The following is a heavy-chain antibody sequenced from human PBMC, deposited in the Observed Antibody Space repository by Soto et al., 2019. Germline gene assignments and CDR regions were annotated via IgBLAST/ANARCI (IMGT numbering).Heavy chain of an antibody. Sequence: AGPWCLPCTLPDGSMRTFYWNWLWQPPGKGLEWIGYIYYSGSTNYNPPLKSRVTISIDTSKNQFSHNLNSVTAADTAVYFCARGRTVGGLFDYWGQGTLVTVSS. J-gene: IGHJ4*02. CDR2: IYYSGST. D-gene: IGHD1-26*01. V-gene: IGHV4-59*01. CDR3: ARGRTVGGLFDY. CDR1: DGSMRTFY.